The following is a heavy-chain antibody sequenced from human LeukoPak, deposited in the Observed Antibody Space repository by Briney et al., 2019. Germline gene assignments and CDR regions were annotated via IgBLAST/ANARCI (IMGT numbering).Heavy chain of an antibody. CDR1: GFTFNTYG. CDR2: IQYDGTNK. V-gene: IGHV3-30*02. CDR3: ARPARKYYGSGTYLSFDY. D-gene: IGHD3-10*01. Sequence: PGGSLRLSCAASGFTFNTYGMQWVRQAPGKGLEWVAFIQYDGTNKYYADSVKGRFTVSRDNSKNTLYLQMNSLRAEDTALYYCARPARKYYGSGTYLSFDYWGQGTLVTVSS. J-gene: IGHJ4*02.